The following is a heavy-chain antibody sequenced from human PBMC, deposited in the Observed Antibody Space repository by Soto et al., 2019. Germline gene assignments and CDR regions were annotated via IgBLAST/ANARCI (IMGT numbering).Heavy chain of an antibody. CDR3: ARHGSSGWYVGGEYYFDY. V-gene: IGHV4-39*01. J-gene: IGHJ4*02. CDR2: IYYSGST. Sequence: SETLSLTCTVSGGSISSSSYYWGWIRQPPGKGLEWIGSIYYSGSTYYNPSLKSRVTISVDTSKNQFSLKLSSVTAADTAVYYCARHGSSGWYVGGEYYFDYWGQGTLVTVSS. D-gene: IGHD6-19*01. CDR1: GGSISSSSYY.